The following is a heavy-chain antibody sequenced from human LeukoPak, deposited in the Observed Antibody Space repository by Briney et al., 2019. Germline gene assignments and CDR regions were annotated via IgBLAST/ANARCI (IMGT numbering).Heavy chain of an antibody. D-gene: IGHD6-25*01. Sequence: SQTLSLTCTVSGGSISSGAYYWSWIRQHPGKGLEWIGYIYYSGSTYYNPSLRSRVTISVDTSKNQFSLKLSSVTAADTAVYYCAREGGTRAYYYYGMDVWGQGTTVTVSS. V-gene: IGHV4-31*03. CDR2: IYYSGST. CDR1: GGSISSGAYY. J-gene: IGHJ6*02. CDR3: AREGGTRAYYYYGMDV.